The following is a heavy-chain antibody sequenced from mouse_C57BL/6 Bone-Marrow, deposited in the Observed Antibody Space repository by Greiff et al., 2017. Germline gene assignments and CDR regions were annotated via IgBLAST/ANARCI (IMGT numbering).Heavy chain of an antibody. CDR2: ILPGSGST. V-gene: IGHV1-9*01. CDR1: GYTFTGYW. Sequence: VQRVESGAELMKPGASVKLSCKATGYTFTGYWIEWVKQRPGHGLEWIGEILPGSGSTNYNEKFKGKATFTADTSSNTAYMQLSSLTTEDSAIYYCARITTVVAPVAYWGQGTLVTVSA. D-gene: IGHD1-1*01. CDR3: ARITTVVAPVAY. J-gene: IGHJ3*01.